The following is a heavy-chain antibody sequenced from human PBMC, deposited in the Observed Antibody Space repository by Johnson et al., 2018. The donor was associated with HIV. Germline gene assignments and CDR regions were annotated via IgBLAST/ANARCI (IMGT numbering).Heavy chain of an antibody. J-gene: IGHJ3*02. D-gene: IGHD3-10*01. CDR2: ISFDGSTI. Sequence: VQLVESGGGVVQPGRSLRLSCAASGFSFSDSAIHWVRQAPGKGLARVAVISFDGSTIYYANSVECSFTITRANARDTLSLQMNSLRVEDTALYYCARDRLLWFRELWPHDAFDIWGQGTMVTVSS. CDR3: ARDRLLWFRELWPHDAFDI. CDR1: GFSFSDSA. V-gene: IGHV3-30-3*01.